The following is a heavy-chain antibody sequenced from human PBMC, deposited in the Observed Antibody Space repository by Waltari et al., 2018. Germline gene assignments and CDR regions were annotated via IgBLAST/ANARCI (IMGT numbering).Heavy chain of an antibody. CDR2: INPSGGSA. CDR3: AREGDDYSGIHDDCFDP. CDR1: GYTFTNYY. J-gene: IGHJ5*02. V-gene: IGHV1-46*01. Sequence: QVKLVQSGAEVKKPGASVKVSCRASGYTFTNYYMHWVRQAPGQGLEWMGIINPSGGSASYAQKFQGRVTMTRDTSTDTVYMELSSLRSEDTAVYFCAREGDDYSGIHDDCFDPWGQGTLVTVSS. D-gene: IGHD1-26*01.